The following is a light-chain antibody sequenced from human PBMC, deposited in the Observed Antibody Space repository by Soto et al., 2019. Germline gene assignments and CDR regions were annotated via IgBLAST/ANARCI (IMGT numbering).Light chain of an antibody. CDR3: QQRSNWPPFT. V-gene: IGKV3-11*01. J-gene: IGKJ3*01. CDR1: QSVSSY. CDR2: DAS. Sequence: EIVLTQSPATLSLSPGERATLSCRASQSVSSYLAWYQQKPGQAPRLLIYDASIRATGIPARFSGSGSGTDLNLTISSLDPEDFAVSSCQQRSNWPPFTFGPGTKVDIK.